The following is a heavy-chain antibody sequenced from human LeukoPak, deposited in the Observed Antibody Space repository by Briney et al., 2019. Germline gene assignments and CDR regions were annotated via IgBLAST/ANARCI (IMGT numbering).Heavy chain of an antibody. CDR2: ISSSSSYI. Sequence: GGSLRLSCAASGFAFERHAMNWVRQAPGKGLEWVSSISSSSSYIYYADSVKGRFTISRDNAKNSLYLQMNSLRAEDTAVYYCARAQYSGYDLLDYWGQGTLVTVSS. J-gene: IGHJ4*02. CDR3: ARAQYSGYDLLDY. D-gene: IGHD5-12*01. V-gene: IGHV3-21*01. CDR1: GFAFERHA.